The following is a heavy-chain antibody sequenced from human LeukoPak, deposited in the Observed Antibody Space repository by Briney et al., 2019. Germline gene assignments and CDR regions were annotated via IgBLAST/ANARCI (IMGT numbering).Heavy chain of an antibody. CDR3: AKEKGTYTLTGYYLDS. Sequence: GGSLRLSCAASGFIFSKYAMHWVRQAPGKGLQWLTFIHSNGNTKYYGDSVRGRFSVSRDNSKNTVYLQLNSLRPDDTAMYYCAKEKGTYTLTGYYLDSWGQGILVTVSS. D-gene: IGHD3-9*01. V-gene: IGHV3-30*02. CDR1: GFIFSKYA. CDR2: IHSNGNTK. J-gene: IGHJ4*02.